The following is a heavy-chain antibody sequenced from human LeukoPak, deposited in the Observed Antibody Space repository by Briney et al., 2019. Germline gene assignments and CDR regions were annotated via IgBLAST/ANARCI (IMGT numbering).Heavy chain of an antibody. J-gene: IGHJ6*02. Sequence: GGSLRLSCAASGFTFSSYGMHWVRQAPGKGLEWVAVIWYDGSNKYYADSVKGRFTISRDNSKNTLYLQMNSLRAEDTAVYYCARDLGLYGEPLLTYYYYGMDVWGQGTTVTVSS. CDR1: GFTFSSYG. CDR3: ARDLGLYGEPLLTYYYYGMDV. V-gene: IGHV3-33*01. CDR2: IWYDGSNK. D-gene: IGHD4-17*01.